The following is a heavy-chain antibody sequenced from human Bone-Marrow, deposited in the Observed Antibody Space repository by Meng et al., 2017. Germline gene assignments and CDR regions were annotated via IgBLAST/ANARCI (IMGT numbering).Heavy chain of an antibody. CDR1: GGSISSSSYY. Sequence: SETLSLTCTVSGGSISSSSYYWGWIRQPPGKGLEWIGSVYYSGITYYNPSLESRVTISVDTSKNQFSLKLSSVTAADTAVYYCARDLWELRYKAPFDPWGQGILVTVSS. V-gene: IGHV4-39*07. D-gene: IGHD3-9*01. CDR2: VYYSGIT. J-gene: IGHJ5*02. CDR3: ARDLWELRYKAPFDP.